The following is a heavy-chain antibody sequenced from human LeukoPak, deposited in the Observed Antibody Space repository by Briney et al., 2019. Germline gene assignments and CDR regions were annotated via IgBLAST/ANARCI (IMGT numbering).Heavy chain of an antibody. V-gene: IGHV3-30*03. CDR2: ISYDGSNK. CDR3: AREGGYSYGYGDY. Sequence: PGGSLRLSCAASGFTFSSCGMHWVRQAPGKGLEWVAVISYDGSNKYYADSVKGRFTISRDNSKNTLYLQMNSLRAEDTAVYYCAREGGYSYGYGDYWSQGTLVTVSS. D-gene: IGHD5-18*01. J-gene: IGHJ4*02. CDR1: GFTFSSCG.